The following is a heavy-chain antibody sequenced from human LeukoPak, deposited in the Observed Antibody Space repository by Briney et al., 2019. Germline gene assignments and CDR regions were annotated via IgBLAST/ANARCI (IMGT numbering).Heavy chain of an antibody. Sequence: GGSLRLSCAASGFTFSSYSMNWVRQAPGKGLEWVSSISSSSSYIYYADSVKGRFTISRDNAKNSLYLQMNSLRAEDTAVYYCASYGYSNGYFFDSWGQGTLVTVSS. CDR1: GFTFSSYS. CDR2: ISSSSSYI. J-gene: IGHJ4*02. V-gene: IGHV3-21*04. D-gene: IGHD5-18*01. CDR3: ASYGYSNGYFFDS.